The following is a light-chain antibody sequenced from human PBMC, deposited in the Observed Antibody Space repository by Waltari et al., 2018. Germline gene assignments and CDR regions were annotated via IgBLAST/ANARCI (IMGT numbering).Light chain of an antibody. CDR1: QSLLHSNGNTY. J-gene: IGKJ3*01. V-gene: IGKV2-40*01. CDR2: GGS. Sequence: IVMTQTPLSLPITPGEPASISCRSSQSLLHSNGNTYLHWYLQKPGQSTQLLIYGGSNSCSGVPDMFRGSGSTTVFTLKISKVEAEDGGIFDCVQLIAYPFPFGPGTKLDIK. CDR3: VQLIAYPFP.